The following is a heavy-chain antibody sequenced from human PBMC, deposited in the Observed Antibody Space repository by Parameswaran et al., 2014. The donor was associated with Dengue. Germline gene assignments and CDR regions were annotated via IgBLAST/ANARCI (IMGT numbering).Heavy chain of an antibody. V-gene: IGHV4-38-2*02. CDR3: ARDHMTYYYGSGSVGGAFDI. D-gene: IGHD3-10*01. CDR2: IYHSGST. Sequence: PGKGLEWIGSIYHSGSTYYNPSLKSRVTISVDTSKNQFSLKLSSVTAADTAVYYCARDHMTYYYGSGSVGGAFDIWGQGTMVTVSS. J-gene: IGHJ3*02.